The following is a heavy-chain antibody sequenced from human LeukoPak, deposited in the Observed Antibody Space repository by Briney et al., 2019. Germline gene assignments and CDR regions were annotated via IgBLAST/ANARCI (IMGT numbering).Heavy chain of an antibody. Sequence: ASVKDSCKASGYTFTSYYMHWVRHAPGQGLEWMGIINHSGGSTSSAQKFQGRVTMTRDTSTSTVYMELSSLRSEDTGVYSCERAKSDCDIFTGSYLGDYFDYWGQGILVTVSS. CDR3: ERAKSDCDIFTGSYLGDYFDY. CDR1: GYTFTSYY. D-gene: IGHD3-9*01. CDR2: INHSGGST. V-gene: IGHV1-46*01. J-gene: IGHJ4*02.